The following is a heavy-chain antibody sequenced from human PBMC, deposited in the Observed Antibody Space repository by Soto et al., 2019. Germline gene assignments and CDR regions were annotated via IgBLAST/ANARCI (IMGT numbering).Heavy chain of an antibody. CDR3: MSSPYSSGSYDLSAHPPSDSFDY. J-gene: IGHJ4*02. D-gene: IGHD6-19*01. Sequence: ASVKVSCKASGYTFTDYYIHWVRQAPGQGLEWMGWINPNTGGTKYAQNFQGRVTMTSENSITTAHMELSSLRSDDTAVYFCMSSPYSSGSYDLSAHPPSDSFDYSGQGTLVTVSS. CDR1: GYTFTDYY. CDR2: INPNTGGT. V-gene: IGHV1-2*02.